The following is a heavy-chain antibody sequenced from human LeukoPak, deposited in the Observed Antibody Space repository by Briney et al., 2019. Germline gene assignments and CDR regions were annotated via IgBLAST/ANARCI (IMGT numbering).Heavy chain of an antibody. V-gene: IGHV1-18*01. CDR2: ISAYNGNT. Sequence: GASVKVSCKASGYTFTSYGISWVRQAPGQGLEWMGWISAYNGNTNYAQKLQGRVTMTTDTSTSTAYMELRSLRSDDTAVYYCARDPRVGNSGYDFEYYYYMDVWGKGTTVTVSS. CDR1: GYTFTSYG. CDR3: ARDPRVGNSGYDFEYYYYMDV. D-gene: IGHD5-12*01. J-gene: IGHJ6*03.